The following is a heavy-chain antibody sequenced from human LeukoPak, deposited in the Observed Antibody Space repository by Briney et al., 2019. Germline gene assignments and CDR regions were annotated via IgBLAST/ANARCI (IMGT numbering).Heavy chain of an antibody. CDR3: ARVSLWFGELPEYNWFDP. Sequence: GASVKVSCKVSGYTLTELSMHWVQQAPGKGLEWMGGFDPEDGERIYAQNFQGRVTMTEDTSTDTAYMELSSLRSDDTAVYYCARVSLWFGELPEYNWFDPWGQGTLVTVSS. CDR2: FDPEDGER. CDR1: GYTLTELS. V-gene: IGHV1-24*01. J-gene: IGHJ5*02. D-gene: IGHD3-10*01.